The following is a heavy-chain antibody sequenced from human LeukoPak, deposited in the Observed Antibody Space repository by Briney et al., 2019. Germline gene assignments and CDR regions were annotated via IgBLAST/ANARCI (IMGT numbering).Heavy chain of an antibody. CDR2: ISPNSGVT. CDR1: GYTFTDYY. D-gene: IGHD3-10*01. J-gene: IGHJ4*02. CDR3: ARDSMSSGSYYNGPDY. Sequence: ASVKVSCKASGYTFTDYYMQWVRPAPGQGLEWMGWISPNSGVTNYAQKFQGRVTMTRGTSISTAYMELSGLRSDDTAFYYCARDSMSSGSYYNGPDYWGQGTLVTVSS. V-gene: IGHV1-2*02.